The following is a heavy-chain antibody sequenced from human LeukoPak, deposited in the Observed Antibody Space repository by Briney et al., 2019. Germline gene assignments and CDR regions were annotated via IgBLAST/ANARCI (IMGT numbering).Heavy chain of an antibody. CDR1: GFTFSNYA. J-gene: IGHJ4*02. D-gene: IGHD1-26*01. CDR2: ISTSGGDT. CDR3: ARDRGGSYSAIDY. V-gene: IGHV3-23*01. Sequence: GGSLRLSCAVSGFTFSNYAMTWVRQAPGKGLEWVSGISTSGGDTYYADSVKGRFTISRDNAKNSLYLQMNSLRAEDTAVYYCARDRGGSYSAIDYWGQGTLVTVSS.